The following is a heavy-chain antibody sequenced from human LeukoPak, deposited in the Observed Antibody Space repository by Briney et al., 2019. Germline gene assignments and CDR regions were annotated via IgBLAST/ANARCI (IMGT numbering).Heavy chain of an antibody. J-gene: IGHJ4*02. V-gene: IGHV3-15*01. Sequence: GGSLRLSCADSRFTFKNAWMNWVRQAPGKGLEWVGRIKSKIDGGTTDYAARVKGRFTISRDDSQNTLYLKMNSLKTEDTAVYYCTTLGGSYVFLDYWGQGTLVTVSS. CDR3: TTLGGSYVFLDY. D-gene: IGHD3-16*01. CDR1: RFTFKNAW. CDR2: IKSKIDGGTT.